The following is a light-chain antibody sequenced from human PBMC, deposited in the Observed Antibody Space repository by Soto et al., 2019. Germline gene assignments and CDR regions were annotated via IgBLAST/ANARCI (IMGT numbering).Light chain of an antibody. V-gene: IGKV1-39*01. CDR3: QQAYSS. CDR1: QSISRY. CDR2: ATS. Sequence: DIQVTKSPSSLSASVGDRVTISCRASQSISRYLNWYQQKPGKPPKLLISATSTLQSGVPSRFSGSGSGTDFTLTISSLPREDFATYYCQQAYSSFGEGTKVEIK. J-gene: IGKJ4*01.